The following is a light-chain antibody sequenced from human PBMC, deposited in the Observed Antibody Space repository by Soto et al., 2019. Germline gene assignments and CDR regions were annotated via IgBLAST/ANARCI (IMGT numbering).Light chain of an antibody. J-gene: IGKJ1*01. CDR1: QSVSSN. V-gene: IGKV3-15*01. CDR2: GAS. Sequence: EIVMTQAPATLSVSPGERATLSCRSSQSVSSNLAWYQQKPGQSPRLLIYGASTGATGVPARFSGSGSGTEFTLTISSLQSEDFAVYYCQQYNNWPPWKFGQGTKVDIK. CDR3: QQYNNWPPWK.